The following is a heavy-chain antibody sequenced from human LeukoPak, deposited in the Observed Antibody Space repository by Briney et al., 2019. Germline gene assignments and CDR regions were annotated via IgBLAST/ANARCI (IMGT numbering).Heavy chain of an antibody. D-gene: IGHD6-19*01. CDR1: GFTFSSYW. Sequence: GGSLRLSCAAYGFTFSSYWMSWVRQAPGKGLEWVANIKQDGSEKYYVDSVKGRFTISRDNAKNSLYLQMNSLRAEDTAVYYCARARSDVAGLDYWGQGTLVTVSS. CDR2: IKQDGSEK. CDR3: ARARSDVAGLDY. J-gene: IGHJ4*02. V-gene: IGHV3-7*01.